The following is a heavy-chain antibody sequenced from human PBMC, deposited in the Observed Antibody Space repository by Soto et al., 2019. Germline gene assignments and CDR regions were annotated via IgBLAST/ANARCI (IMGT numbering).Heavy chain of an antibody. CDR2: ISGSGGGT. J-gene: IGHJ4*02. CDR3: AKGSRDSRPYHFDY. CDR1: GFTFSIYV. D-gene: IGHD3-3*01. Sequence: GGSLRLSCAASGFTFSIYVMSWVCQAQGKGLEWVSAISGSGGGTYYADSVKGRFTISRDNSKNTLYLQMNSLRAEDTADYYCAKGSRDSRPYHFDYWGQGTLVTVSS. V-gene: IGHV3-23*01.